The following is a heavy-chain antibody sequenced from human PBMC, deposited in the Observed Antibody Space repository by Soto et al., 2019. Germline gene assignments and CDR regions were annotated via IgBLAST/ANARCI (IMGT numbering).Heavy chain of an antibody. CDR3: SRDSVVVPAAITVDYYYYGMDV. Sequence: ASVKVSCKASGYTFTSYGISWVRQAPGQGLEWMGWISAYNGNTNYAQKLQGRVTMTTDTSTSTAYMELRSLRSDDTAVYYCSRDSVVVPAAITVDYYYYGMDVWGQGTTVTVSS. J-gene: IGHJ6*02. D-gene: IGHD2-2*01. CDR1: GYTFTSYG. CDR2: ISAYNGNT. V-gene: IGHV1-18*01.